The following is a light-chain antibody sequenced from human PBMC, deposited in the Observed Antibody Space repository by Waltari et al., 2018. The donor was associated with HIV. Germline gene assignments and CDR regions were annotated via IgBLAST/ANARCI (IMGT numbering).Light chain of an antibody. CDR1: NSDVGCYNY. J-gene: IGLJ2*01. V-gene: IGLV2-8*01. Sequence: QSALTQPPPPSGSPGPSVPIPCTGTNSDVGCYNYVSCYQQHPGKAPQLMIYEVTKRPAGVPDRFSGSKSGNTASLTGAGLQAEEEADYYGLSYVGSNNFVVFGGGTKLTAL. CDR2: EVT. CDR3: LSYVGSNNFVV.